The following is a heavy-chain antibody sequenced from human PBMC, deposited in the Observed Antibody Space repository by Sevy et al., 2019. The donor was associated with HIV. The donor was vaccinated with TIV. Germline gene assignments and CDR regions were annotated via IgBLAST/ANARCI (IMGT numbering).Heavy chain of an antibody. J-gene: IGHJ6*02. CDR3: ARGFSNRLTRGMDV. D-gene: IGHD3-3*01. V-gene: IGHV4-59*01. CDR2: MYYSEESSEES. Sequence: SETLSLICSVSGGSISSYYWSWIRQPPGKGLEWIGYMYYSEESSEESRYNPSLKSRVTISVDTSKNQFSLNLSSVTAADTAVYHCARGFSNRLTRGMDVWGQGTTVTVSS. CDR1: GGSISSYY.